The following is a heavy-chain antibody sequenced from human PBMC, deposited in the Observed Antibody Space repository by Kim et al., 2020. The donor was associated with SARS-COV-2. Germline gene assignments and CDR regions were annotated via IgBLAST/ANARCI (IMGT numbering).Heavy chain of an antibody. V-gene: IGHV4-59*01. D-gene: IGHD3-16*01. CDR3: ARDRGNYLYGMDV. Sequence: SETLSLTCTVSGGSISSYYWSWIRQPPGKGLEWIGYNYYSGSTNYNPSLKSRVTISVDTSKNQFSLKLSSVTAADTAVYYCARDRGNYLYGMDVWGQGTTVTVSS. J-gene: IGHJ6*02. CDR2: NYYSGST. CDR1: GGSISSYY.